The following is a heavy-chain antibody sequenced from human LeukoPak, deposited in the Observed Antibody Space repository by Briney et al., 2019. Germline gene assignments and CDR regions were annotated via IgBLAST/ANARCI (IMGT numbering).Heavy chain of an antibody. Sequence: GGSLRLSCAASGFTFSSYTMHWVRQAPGKGLEWISSISGGSSTIYYADSVKGRFTISRDSARNSLYLQMNSLRDEDTAVYYCARRDYGSGSFFGIDYWGQGTLVTVSS. J-gene: IGHJ4*02. D-gene: IGHD3-10*01. CDR2: ISGGSSTI. CDR1: GFTFSSYT. CDR3: ARRDYGSGSFFGIDY. V-gene: IGHV3-48*02.